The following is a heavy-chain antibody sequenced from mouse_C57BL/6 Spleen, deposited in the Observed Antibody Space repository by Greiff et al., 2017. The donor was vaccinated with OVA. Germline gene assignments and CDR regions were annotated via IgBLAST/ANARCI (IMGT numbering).Heavy chain of an antibody. V-gene: IGHV1-15*01. J-gene: IGHJ1*03. CDR3: TRSVLTGTGYFDV. D-gene: IGHD4-1*01. CDR2: IDPETGGT. Sequence: VHLVESGAELVRPGASVTLSCKASGYTFTDYEMHWVKQTPVHGLEWIGAIDPETGGTAYNQKFKGKAILTADKSSSTAYMELRSLTSEDSAVYYCTRSVLTGTGYFDVWGTGTTVTVSS. CDR1: GYTFTDYE.